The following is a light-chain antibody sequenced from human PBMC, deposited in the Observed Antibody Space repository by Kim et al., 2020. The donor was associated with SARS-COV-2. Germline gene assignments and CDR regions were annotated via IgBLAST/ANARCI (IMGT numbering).Light chain of an antibody. CDR3: AAWDEGLRGPV. CDR1: HPNTGHNY. Sequence: GQSAPISCSGSHPNTGHNYVSWYHHLPGTAPKLVIFNNDQRPSGVPDRFSVSKSGTSTYLVISGLRSEDEADYFCAAWDEGLRGPVFGGGTKLTVL. J-gene: IGLJ2*01. CDR2: NND. V-gene: IGLV1-47*02.